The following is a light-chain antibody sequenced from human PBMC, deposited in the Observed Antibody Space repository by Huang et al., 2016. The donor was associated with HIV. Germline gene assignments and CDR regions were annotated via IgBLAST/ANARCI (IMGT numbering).Light chain of an antibody. J-gene: IGKJ4*01. V-gene: IGKV1-39*01. Sequence: DIQMTQSPSSLSASVGDRVTIARRASQSIGTYLNWYQQKRGKAPRLLIHVASSLQSGVPSGFSGSGTGTDFTLTISSLQPEDFTTYYCQQGYRALGLTFGGGTKVEIK. CDR1: QSIGTY. CDR2: VAS. CDR3: QQGYRALGLT.